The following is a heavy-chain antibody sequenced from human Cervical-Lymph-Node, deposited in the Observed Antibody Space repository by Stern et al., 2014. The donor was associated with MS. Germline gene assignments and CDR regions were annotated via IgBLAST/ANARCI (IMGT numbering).Heavy chain of an antibody. Sequence: QVQLVQSGAELKKPGSSVTVSCKASGRTMSSHHMSWLRQAPGRGLEWMGRILPVVGMTNYAQNYLGRLTITADKSTHTVYMELINLRSGDTAVYYCARATNDFYYGMDVWGQGTTVTVS. CDR1: GRTMSSHH. V-gene: IGHV1-69*09. CDR2: ILPVVGMT. CDR3: ARATNDFYYGMDV. J-gene: IGHJ6*02. D-gene: IGHD2-8*01.